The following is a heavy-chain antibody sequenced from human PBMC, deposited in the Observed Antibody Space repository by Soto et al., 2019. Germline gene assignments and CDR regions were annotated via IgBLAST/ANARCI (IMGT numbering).Heavy chain of an antibody. CDR3: AREVTDYGDYTYYYYYMDV. V-gene: IGHV1-18*01. CDR2: ISAYNGNT. D-gene: IGHD4-17*01. Sequence: ASVKVSCKASGYTFTSYGISWVRQAPGQGLEWMGWISAYNGNTNYAQKFQGRVTITADKSTSTAYMELSSLRSEDTAVYYCAREVTDYGDYTYYYYYMDVWGKGTTVTVS. J-gene: IGHJ6*03. CDR1: GYTFTSYG.